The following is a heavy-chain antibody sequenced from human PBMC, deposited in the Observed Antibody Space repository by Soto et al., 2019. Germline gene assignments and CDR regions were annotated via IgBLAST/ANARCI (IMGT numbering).Heavy chain of an antibody. CDR3: ASDTAMVSLGEKTFDY. CDR1: GYTFTSYY. CDR2: INPSGGST. J-gene: IGHJ4*02. V-gene: IGHV1-46*03. Sequence: ASVKVSCKTSGYTFTSYYMHWVRQAPGQGLEWMGIINPSGGSTSYAQKFQGRVTMTRDTSTSTVYMELSSLRSEDTAVYYCASDTAMVSLGEKTFDYWGQGTLVTVSS. D-gene: IGHD5-18*01.